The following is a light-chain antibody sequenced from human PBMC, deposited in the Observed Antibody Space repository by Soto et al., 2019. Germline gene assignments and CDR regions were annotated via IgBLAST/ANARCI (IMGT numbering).Light chain of an antibody. Sequence: QSALTRPPSASGSPGQSVTISCTGTRSDVGGYNFVSWYRQHPGKAPKLLIYAVSQRPSGVPARFSGSKSGNTASLTVSGLQAEDEADYYCSSYAGSNNVVFGGGTKLTVL. V-gene: IGLV2-8*01. CDR2: AVS. CDR3: SSYAGSNNVV. CDR1: RSDVGGYNF. J-gene: IGLJ2*01.